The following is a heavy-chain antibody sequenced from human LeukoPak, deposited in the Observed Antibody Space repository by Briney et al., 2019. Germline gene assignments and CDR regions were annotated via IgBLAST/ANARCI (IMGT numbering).Heavy chain of an antibody. CDR2: IRHDGSNY. CDR3: ARVLYCSSTSCYGQFDY. V-gene: IGHV3-33*01. Sequence: GVSLRLSCAAYAFTFSSYAMDWVRQAPGKGLEWVAVIRHDGSNYYYADSVKGRFTISRDNAKNSLYLQMNSLRAEDTAVYYCARVLYCSSTSCYGQFDYWGHGTLVTVSS. J-gene: IGHJ4*01. CDR1: AFTFSSYA. D-gene: IGHD2-2*01.